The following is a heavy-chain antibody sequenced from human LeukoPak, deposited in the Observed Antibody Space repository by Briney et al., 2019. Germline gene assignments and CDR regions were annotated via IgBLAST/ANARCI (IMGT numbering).Heavy chain of an antibody. CDR2: INWNGGST. D-gene: IGHD3-22*01. CDR1: GFTFYDYG. Sequence: GGSLRLSCAASGFTFYDYGMSWVRQAPGKGLEWVSGINWNGGSTGYANSVKGRFTISRDNAKNSLYLQMNSLRAEDTALYYCARVTKDSSGYPPFYFDYWGQGTLVTVSS. J-gene: IGHJ4*02. CDR3: ARVTKDSSGYPPFYFDY. V-gene: IGHV3-20*04.